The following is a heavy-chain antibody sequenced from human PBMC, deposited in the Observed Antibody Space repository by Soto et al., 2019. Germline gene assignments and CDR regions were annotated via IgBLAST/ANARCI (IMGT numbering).Heavy chain of an antibody. Sequence: AASVKVSCKASGGTFSSYAISWVRQAPGQGLEWMGGIIPIFGTANYAQKFQGRVTITADESTSTAYMELSSLRSEDTAVYYCARITYGSGSNPYYYYGMDVWGQGTTVTVSS. V-gene: IGHV1-69*13. CDR3: ARITYGSGSNPYYYYGMDV. CDR1: GGTFSSYA. J-gene: IGHJ6*02. D-gene: IGHD3-10*01. CDR2: IIPIFGTA.